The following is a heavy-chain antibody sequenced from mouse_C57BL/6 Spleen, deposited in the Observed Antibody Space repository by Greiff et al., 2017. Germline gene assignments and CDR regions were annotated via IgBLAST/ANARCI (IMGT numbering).Heavy chain of an antibody. Sequence: EVMLVESGGGLVKPGGSLKLSCAASGFTFSSYAMSWVRQTPEKRLEWVATISDGGSYTYYPDNVKGRFTISRDNAKNNLYLQMSHLKSEDTAMYYCAREDYYSNYIDYWGQGTTLTVSS. CDR3: AREDYYSNYIDY. J-gene: IGHJ2*01. V-gene: IGHV5-4*01. CDR1: GFTFSSYA. CDR2: ISDGGSYT. D-gene: IGHD2-5*01.